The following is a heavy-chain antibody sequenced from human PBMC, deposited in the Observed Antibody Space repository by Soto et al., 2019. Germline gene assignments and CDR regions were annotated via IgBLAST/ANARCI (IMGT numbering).Heavy chain of an antibody. V-gene: IGHV6-1*01. J-gene: IGHJ4*02. CDR1: GDXVSSNSGA. CDR2: TYYRSKWFN. Sequence: QXLSLTCAISGDXVSSNSGAWNWIRQSPSRGLEWLGRTYYRSKWFNNYALSVKSRITINPDTSKNQFSLQMNSVTHEDTAVYYCARGDQGFDYWGQGTLGTVS. D-gene: IGHD3-16*01. CDR3: ARGDQGFDY.